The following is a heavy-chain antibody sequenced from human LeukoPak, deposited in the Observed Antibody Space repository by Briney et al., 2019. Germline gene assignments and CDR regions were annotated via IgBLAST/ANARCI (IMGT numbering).Heavy chain of an antibody. CDR2: VSSGFRA. D-gene: IGHD5-18*01. V-gene: IGHV3-13*01. CDR3: VREARGYHYTYFDY. J-gene: IGHJ4*02. CDR1: GFTLGSHD. Sequence: GGSLRLSCTASGFTLGSHDMHWVRQIPGQGLEWVAAVSSGFRAFFADSVQGRFAVSREDARNSLYLQMNSLRAGDTAVYYCVREARGYHYTYFDYWGQGTLVTVSS.